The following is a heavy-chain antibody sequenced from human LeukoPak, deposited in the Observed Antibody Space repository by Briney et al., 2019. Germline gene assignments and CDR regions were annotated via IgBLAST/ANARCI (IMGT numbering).Heavy chain of an antibody. Sequence: GGSLRLSCAASGFTFSSYSMNWVRQAPGKGLEWVSTINGNGAATYYADSFKGRFLISRDDSKSTVYLRMNKLRVEDSGLYYCANGLAASGNFLLRDYYYFIDVWGKGTTVIVS. J-gene: IGHJ6*03. CDR2: INGNGAAT. CDR1: GFTFSSYS. CDR3: ANGLAASGNFLLRDYYYFIDV. D-gene: IGHD1-26*01. V-gene: IGHV3-23*01.